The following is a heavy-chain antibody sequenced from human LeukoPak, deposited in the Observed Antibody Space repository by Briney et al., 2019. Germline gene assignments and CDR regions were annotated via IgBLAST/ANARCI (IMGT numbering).Heavy chain of an antibody. CDR1: GFTFSSYG. D-gene: IGHD6-19*01. Sequence: PGRSLRLSCAASGFTFSSYGMHWVRQAPGKGLEWVAVIWYDGSNKYYADSVKGRFTISRGNSKNTLYLEMNSLRAEDTAVYYCARDRYSSGWADAFDIWGQGTMVTVSS. V-gene: IGHV3-33*01. J-gene: IGHJ3*02. CDR2: IWYDGSNK. CDR3: ARDRYSSGWADAFDI.